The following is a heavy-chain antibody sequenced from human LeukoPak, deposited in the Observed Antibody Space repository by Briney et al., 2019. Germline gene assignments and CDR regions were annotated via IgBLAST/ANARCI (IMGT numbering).Heavy chain of an antibody. J-gene: IGHJ6*03. Sequence: KPSETLSLTCTVSGGPISSYYWSWIRQPPGKGLEWIGYIYYSGSTNYNPSLKSRVTISVDTSKNQFSLKLSSVTAADTAVYYCARVGYDSSGYYKTDYYYYYYMDVWGKGTTVTVSS. V-gene: IGHV4-59*01. D-gene: IGHD3-22*01. CDR1: GGPISSYY. CDR3: ARVGYDSSGYYKTDYYYYYYMDV. CDR2: IYYSGST.